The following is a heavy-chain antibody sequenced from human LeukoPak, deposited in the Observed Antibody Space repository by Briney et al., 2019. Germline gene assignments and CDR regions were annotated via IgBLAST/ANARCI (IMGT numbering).Heavy chain of an antibody. CDR2: IYSGGST. Sequence: GGSLKLSCAASGFTVSSNYMSWVRQAPGKGLEWVSVIYSGGSTYYADSVKGRFTISRDNSKNTLYLQMNSLRAEDTAVYYCARDVTGWFDPWGQGTLVTVSS. CDR1: GFTVSSNY. D-gene: IGHD1-14*01. CDR3: ARDVTGWFDP. J-gene: IGHJ5*02. V-gene: IGHV3-53*01.